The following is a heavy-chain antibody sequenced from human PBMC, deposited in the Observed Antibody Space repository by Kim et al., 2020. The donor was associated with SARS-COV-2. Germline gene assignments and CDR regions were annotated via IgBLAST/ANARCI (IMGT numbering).Heavy chain of an antibody. J-gene: IGHJ6*02. CDR3: ARVGDSSSYYTHHYYYGMEV. CDR2: INHSGGST. CDR1: GYTFTSYY. Sequence: ASVKVSCKASGYTFTSYYMHWVRQAPGQGLEWMGIINHSGGSTSYEQKFQGSVTMTSDTSTSTIYMELSSLSSEDTAVYYCARVGDSSSYYTHHYYYGMEVWRQGTAVTVSS. D-gene: IGHD3-22*01. V-gene: IGHV1-46*01.